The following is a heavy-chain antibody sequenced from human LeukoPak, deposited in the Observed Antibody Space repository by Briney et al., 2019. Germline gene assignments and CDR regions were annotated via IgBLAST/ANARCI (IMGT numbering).Heavy chain of an antibody. Sequence: SVKVSCKASGGTFSSYAISWVRQAPGQGLEWMGRIIPILGIANYAQKFRGRVTITADKSTSTAYMELSSLRSEDTAVYYCASGRTTVVTLEPFDYWGQGTLVTVSS. J-gene: IGHJ4*02. D-gene: IGHD4-23*01. CDR2: IIPILGIA. V-gene: IGHV1-69*04. CDR1: GGTFSSYA. CDR3: ASGRTTVVTLEPFDY.